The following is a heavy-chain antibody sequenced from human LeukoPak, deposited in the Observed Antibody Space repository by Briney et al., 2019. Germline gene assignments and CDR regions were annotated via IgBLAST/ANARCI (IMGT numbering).Heavy chain of an antibody. J-gene: IGHJ4*02. V-gene: IGHV3-7*01. CDR3: ARGYYYDSSGYPFDY. D-gene: IGHD3-22*01. CDR2: IKQDGSEK. Sequence: GGSLRLSCAASGFTFSSYWMSWVRQAPGKGLEWVANIKQDGSEKYYVDSVKGRFTISRDNAKNSLYLHMNSLRAEDTAVYYCARGYYYDSSGYPFDYWGQGTLVTVSS. CDR1: GFTFSSYW.